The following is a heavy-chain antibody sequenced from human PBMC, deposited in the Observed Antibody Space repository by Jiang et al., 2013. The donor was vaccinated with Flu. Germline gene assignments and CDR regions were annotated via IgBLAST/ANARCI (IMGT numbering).Heavy chain of an antibody. J-gene: IGHJ5*02. Sequence: GGVVQPGNSLRLSCRASGFTFSSYGIHWVRQAPGKGLEWVAVISYDEINKFYLDSVKGRFTISRDNSQNTVYLQMNSLRAEDTAVYYCARDPIVPTATGILYNWFDPWGQGTLVTVSS. CDR1: GFTFSSYG. V-gene: IGHV3-33*05. CDR2: ISYDEINK. CDR3: ARDPIVPTATGILYNWFDP. D-gene: IGHD2-2*01.